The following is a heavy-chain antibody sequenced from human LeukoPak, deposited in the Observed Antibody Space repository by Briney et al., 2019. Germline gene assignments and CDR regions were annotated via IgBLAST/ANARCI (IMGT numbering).Heavy chain of an antibody. CDR2: ISSGSNNI. CDR1: GFTFSTYS. J-gene: IGHJ3*02. D-gene: IGHD5-24*01. V-gene: IGHV3-48*01. CDR3: AKGNRDGYNHDAFDI. Sequence: GGSLRLSCAASGFTFSTYSMNWVRQAPGKGLEWVSYISSGSNNIYYADSVKGRFTISRDNSKNTLYLQMNSLRAEDTAVYYCAKGNRDGYNHDAFDIWGQGTMVTVSS.